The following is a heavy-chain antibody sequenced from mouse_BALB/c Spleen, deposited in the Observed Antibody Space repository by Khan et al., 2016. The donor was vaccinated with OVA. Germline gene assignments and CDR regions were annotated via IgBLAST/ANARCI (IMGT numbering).Heavy chain of an antibody. CDR1: GFTFSTYG. J-gene: IGHJ3*01. Sequence: EVELVASGGDLVKPGGSLKLSCAASGFTFSTYGMSWVRQTPDKRLEWVATISSGGSYTYYPDNVKGRFTISRDTAKNTLYLQMSSLKSEDTAMYYCARLAYYYNSEGFAYWGQGTLVTVSA. D-gene: IGHD1-1*01. V-gene: IGHV5-6*01. CDR3: ARLAYYYNSEGFAY. CDR2: ISSGGSYT.